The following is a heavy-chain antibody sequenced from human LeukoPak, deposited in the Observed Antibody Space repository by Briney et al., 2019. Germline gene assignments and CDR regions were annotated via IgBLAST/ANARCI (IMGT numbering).Heavy chain of an antibody. CDR2: IKEDGSEK. J-gene: IGHJ4*02. CDR1: GFTFSNYW. Sequence: PGGSLRLSCAASGFTFSNYWMSWVRQAPGKGLEWVANIKEDGSEKYYVDSVKGRFTISRDNAKNSLSLQVNSLSAEDTAVYYCARFIAAPYYFDYWGRGTLVTVSS. D-gene: IGHD6-13*01. V-gene: IGHV3-7*01. CDR3: ARFIAAPYYFDY.